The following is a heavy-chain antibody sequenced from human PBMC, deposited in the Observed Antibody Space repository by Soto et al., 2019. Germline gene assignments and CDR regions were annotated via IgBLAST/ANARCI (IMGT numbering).Heavy chain of an antibody. Sequence: VQLEQSGAEVKNPGASVKVSCKASGYTFTSFDINWVRQATGQGLEWMGWMNPSNGNTANAQKFQGRVTMTRDTSINTAYMELSSLRSEDTAVYYCARGREWLVGGHYGTDVWGQGTTVTVSS. J-gene: IGHJ6*02. D-gene: IGHD6-19*01. CDR2: MNPSNGNT. CDR3: ARGREWLVGGHYGTDV. V-gene: IGHV1-8*01. CDR1: GYTFTSFD.